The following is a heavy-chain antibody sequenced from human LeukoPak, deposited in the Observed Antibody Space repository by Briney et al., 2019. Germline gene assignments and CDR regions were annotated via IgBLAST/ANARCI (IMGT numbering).Heavy chain of an antibody. Sequence: GGSLRLSCAASGFTVSSNYMSWVRQAPGKGLEWVSVIYSGGSTYYADSVKGRFTISRDNSKNTLYLQMNSLREEDTAVYYCAKGGDNYYDSSGYHFDYWGQGTLVTVSS. D-gene: IGHD3-22*01. V-gene: IGHV3-53*01. CDR2: IYSGGST. CDR1: GFTVSSNY. J-gene: IGHJ4*02. CDR3: AKGGDNYYDSSGYHFDY.